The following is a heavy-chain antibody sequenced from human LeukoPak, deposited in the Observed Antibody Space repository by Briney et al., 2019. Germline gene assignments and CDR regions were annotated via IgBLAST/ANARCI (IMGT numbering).Heavy chain of an antibody. V-gene: IGHV4-34*01. Sequence: SETLSLTCGVCGGSFSASYWGWLRQPPGKGLEWSGEINLSGSTNYNSSLTSRVTISLDTSNNPFSLNWRSVTTADTAVYCCARVSISLFGVVTAHFDSWGQGTLVAVSS. J-gene: IGHJ4*02. CDR3: ARVSISLFGVVTAHFDS. CDR1: GGSFSASY. CDR2: INLSGST. D-gene: IGHD3-3*01.